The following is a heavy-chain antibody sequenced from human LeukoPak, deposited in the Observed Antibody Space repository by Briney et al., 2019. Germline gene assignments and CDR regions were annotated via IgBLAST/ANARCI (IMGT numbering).Heavy chain of an antibody. CDR3: ARDPLWFGTKGAFDI. CDR1: GFTFSDYY. D-gene: IGHD3-10*01. J-gene: IGHJ3*02. CDR2: ISSSGSTI. Sequence: GGSLRLSCAASGFTFSDYYMSWIRQAPGKGLEWVSYISSSGSTIYYADSVKGRFTISRDNAKNSRYLQMNSLRAEDTAVYYCARDPLWFGTKGAFDIWGQGTMVTVSS. V-gene: IGHV3-11*01.